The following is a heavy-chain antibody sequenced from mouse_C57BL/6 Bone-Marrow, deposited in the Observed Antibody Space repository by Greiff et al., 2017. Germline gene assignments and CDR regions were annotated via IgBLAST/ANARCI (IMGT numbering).Heavy chain of an antibody. J-gene: IGHJ3*01. V-gene: IGHV1-42*01. CDR2: INPSTGGT. CDR3: ARHDLFAY. D-gene: IGHD2-3*01. Sequence: EVQLVESGPELVKPGASVKISCKASGYSFTGYYMNWVKQSPEKSLEWIGEINPSTGGTTYNQKFKAKATLTVDKSSSTAYMQLKSLTSEDSAVYYCARHDLFAYWGQGTLVTVSA. CDR1: GYSFTGYY.